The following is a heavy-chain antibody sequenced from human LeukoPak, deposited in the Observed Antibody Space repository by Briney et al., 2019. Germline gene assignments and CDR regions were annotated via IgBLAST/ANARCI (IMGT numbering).Heavy chain of an antibody. CDR2: INTDGTST. D-gene: IGHD3-16*01. Sequence: GGSLRLSCAASGFTFSNYWMHWVRQAPGKGLVWVSRINTDGTSTAYADSVKGRFTISRDNAKNTLFLQLNRLRAEDTAVYFCARDRGRARDFDYWGQGTLVTVSS. CDR3: ARDRGRARDFDY. CDR1: GFTFSNYW. J-gene: IGHJ4*02. V-gene: IGHV3-74*01.